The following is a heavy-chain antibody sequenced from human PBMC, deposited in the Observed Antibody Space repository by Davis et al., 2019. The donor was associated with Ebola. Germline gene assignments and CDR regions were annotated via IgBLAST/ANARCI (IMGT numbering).Heavy chain of an antibody. Sequence: GGSLRLSCAASGFTFSSYSMNWVRQAPGKGLEWVSYISSSSSTIYYADSVKGRFTISRDNAKNSLYLQMNSLRAEDTAVYYCTRGYGWTDYWGQGTLVTVSS. CDR2: ISSSSSTI. CDR1: GFTFSSYS. D-gene: IGHD5-18*01. CDR3: TRGYGWTDY. J-gene: IGHJ4*02. V-gene: IGHV3-48*04.